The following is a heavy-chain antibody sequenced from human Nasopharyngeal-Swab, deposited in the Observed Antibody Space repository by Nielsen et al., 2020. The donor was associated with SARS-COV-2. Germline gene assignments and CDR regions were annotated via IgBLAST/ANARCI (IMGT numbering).Heavy chain of an antibody. Sequence: GESLKISCAASGFTFSSYWTHWVRQAPGKGLVWVSRINSDGSSTSYADSVKGRFTISRDNAKNTLYLQMNSLRAEDTAVYYCARARGDLGYWGQGTLVTVSS. CDR2: INSDGSST. CDR1: GFTFSSYW. V-gene: IGHV3-74*01. J-gene: IGHJ4*02. CDR3: ARARGDLGY. D-gene: IGHD5-12*01.